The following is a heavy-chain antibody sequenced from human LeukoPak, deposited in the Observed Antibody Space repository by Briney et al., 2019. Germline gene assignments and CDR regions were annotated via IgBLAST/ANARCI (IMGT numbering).Heavy chain of an antibody. Sequence: SQTPSLPSTVSVGPLRRTYDHGDWSPPPPGKGLEWLGSIRYSGTAYYNPSLKRRVTIFVYTSNNQSPLRLRSVTAADTAVYYCARRLHYFDYWGQGSLVTVSS. D-gene: IGHD2-21*02. CDR3: ARRLHYFDY. CDR1: VGPLRRTYDH. V-gene: IGHV4-39*01. J-gene: IGHJ4*02. CDR2: IRYSGTA.